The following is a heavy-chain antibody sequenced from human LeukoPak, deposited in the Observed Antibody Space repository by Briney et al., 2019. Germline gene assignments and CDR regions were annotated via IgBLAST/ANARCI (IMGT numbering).Heavy chain of an antibody. CDR1: GFTFSSYG. CDR3: ARESVESCWRAFDI. Sequence: GRSLSLSCPASGFTFSSYGMHSVRQAPNNRLEWVEVIWYDGRNRYYADSVKGRFTLSRDNSKNTLYLQMNSLRPEDTAVYYCARESVESCWRAFDIWGQGTMVTVSS. D-gene: IGHD2-15*01. CDR2: IWYDGRNR. V-gene: IGHV3-33*01. J-gene: IGHJ3*02.